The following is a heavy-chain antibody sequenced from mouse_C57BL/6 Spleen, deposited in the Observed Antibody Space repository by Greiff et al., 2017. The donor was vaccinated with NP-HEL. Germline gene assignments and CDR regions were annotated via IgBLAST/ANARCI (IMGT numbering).Heavy chain of an antibody. CDR2: ISGGGGNT. J-gene: IGHJ1*03. CDR3: ARPPAYYSNTGYFDV. Sequence: EVKVVESGGGLVKPGGSLKLSCAASGFTFSSYTMSWVRQTPEKRLEWVATISGGGGNTYSPDSVKGRFTISRDNAKNTLYLQMSSLRSEDTALYYCARPPAYYSNTGYFDVWGTGTTVTVSS. CDR1: GFTFSSYT. D-gene: IGHD2-5*01. V-gene: IGHV5-9*01.